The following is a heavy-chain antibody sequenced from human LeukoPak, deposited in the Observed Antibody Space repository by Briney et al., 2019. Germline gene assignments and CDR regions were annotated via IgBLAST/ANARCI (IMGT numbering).Heavy chain of an antibody. Sequence: SVKVSCKSSGGTFSTYTISWVRQAPGQGLEWMGRIIPILSQTNYALKFRGRFTMTADKSTNTAYMELSSLRSEDTAVYFCAEVRGSDAFDMWGQGTMVTVSS. V-gene: IGHV1-69*02. J-gene: IGHJ3*02. CDR2: IIPILSQT. D-gene: IGHD3-10*01. CDR3: AEVRGSDAFDM. CDR1: GGTFSTYT.